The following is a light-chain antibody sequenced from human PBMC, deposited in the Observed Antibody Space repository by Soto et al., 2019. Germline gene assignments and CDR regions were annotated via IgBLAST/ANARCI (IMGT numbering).Light chain of an antibody. V-gene: IGKV1-33*01. Sequence: DIQMTQSTSSLSASVGDRVTVTCRASQSISSYFNWSQQKPGKAPKLLIYDASNLETGVPSRFSGSGSGTDFTITISSLQPEDIATYYCQQYDNLPTFGGGTKVDIK. CDR2: DAS. CDR3: QQYDNLPT. CDR1: QSISSY. J-gene: IGKJ4*01.